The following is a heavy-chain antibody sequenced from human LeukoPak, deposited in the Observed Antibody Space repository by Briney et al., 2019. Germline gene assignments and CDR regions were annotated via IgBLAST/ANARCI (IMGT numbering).Heavy chain of an antibody. Sequence: GGSLRLSCAASGFTFREYSMSWVRQAPGKGLEWVSNIRSNGGDTYYTDSVKGRFTISRDNSKNTLYLEMNNLRAGGTAVYYCAKGGYTTWFDPWGQGTLVTVSS. J-gene: IGHJ5*02. CDR3: AKGGYTTWFDP. CDR2: IRSNGGDT. V-gene: IGHV3-23*01. CDR1: GFTFREYS. D-gene: IGHD2-15*01.